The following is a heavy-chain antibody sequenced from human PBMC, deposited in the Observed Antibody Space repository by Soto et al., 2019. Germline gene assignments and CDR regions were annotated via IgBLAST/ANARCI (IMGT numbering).Heavy chain of an antibody. Sequence: GGSLRLSCTAYGLGVRNNYMSWVRQAPGMGLEWVSVIYNDGTTYYADSVKGRFTLSRDTSKNTLSLQMDSLRAEDTAVYYCARDRVAGIWGDAFDIWGQGTVVTVSS. V-gene: IGHV3-53*01. CDR1: GLGVRNNY. J-gene: IGHJ3*02. CDR3: ARDRVAGIWGDAFDI. D-gene: IGHD3-16*01. CDR2: IYNDGTT.